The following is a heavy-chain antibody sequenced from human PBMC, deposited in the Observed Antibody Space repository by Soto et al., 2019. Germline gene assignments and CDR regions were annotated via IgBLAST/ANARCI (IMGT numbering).Heavy chain of an antibody. CDR2: IYYSVST. CDR1: GGSISSYY. Sequence: PSEPLSLSCTVSGGSISSYYWSWIRQHPGEGLEWMGNIYYSVSTNYNPSLNSRVTISVDTSKNQFSLKLSSVTAADTAVYYCARDKWTSGYYPRYYYGMDVWGQGTTVTVS. V-gene: IGHV4-59*01. D-gene: IGHD3-22*01. J-gene: IGHJ6*02. CDR3: ARDKWTSGYYPRYYYGMDV.